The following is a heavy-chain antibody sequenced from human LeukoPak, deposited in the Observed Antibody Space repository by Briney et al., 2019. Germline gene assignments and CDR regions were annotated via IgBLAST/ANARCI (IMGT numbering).Heavy chain of an antibody. CDR1: RCSRSNYH. J-gene: IGHJ6*03. CDR3: ARHAADFATYFYMDV. D-gene: IGHD2-21*02. V-gene: IGHV4-59*08. Sequence: SETLFLTCSLHRCSRSNYHWTSIRQPPGRGLEWKGLIYYTGTTNYAPSLRSRVTISVDTSKNQVSMKLDSVTAADTAVYYCARHAADFATYFYMDVWGKGTTVTVSS. CDR2: IYYTGTT.